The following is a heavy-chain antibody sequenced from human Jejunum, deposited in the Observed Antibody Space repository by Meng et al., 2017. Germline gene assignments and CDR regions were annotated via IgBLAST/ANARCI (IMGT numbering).Heavy chain of an antibody. Sequence: SETLSLTCTVSGYSISGGSYWGWIRQSPGRGLEWIGSIYPTESTYSNPSLKSRLTISMDTSKNQFSLKLGSVTAADTAVYYCGRSGASQYYIAYWGQGTLVTVSS. D-gene: IGHD5-12*01. CDR3: GRSGASQYYIAY. CDR2: IYPTEST. J-gene: IGHJ4*02. V-gene: IGHV4-38-2*02. CDR1: GYSISGGSY.